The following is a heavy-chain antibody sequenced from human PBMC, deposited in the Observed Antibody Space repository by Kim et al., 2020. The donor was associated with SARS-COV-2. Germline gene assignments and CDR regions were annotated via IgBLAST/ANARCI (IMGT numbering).Heavy chain of an antibody. V-gene: IGHV3-53*01. CDR2: IYSGGST. CDR1: GFTVSSNY. J-gene: IGHJ4*02. Sequence: GGSLRLSCAASGFTVSSNYMSWVRQAPGKGLEWVSVIYSGGSTYYADSVKGRFTISRDNSKNTLYLQMNSLRAEDTAVYYCARDRRYYYGSGRKGLYFDYWGQGTLVTVSS. CDR3: ARDRRYYYGSGRKGLYFDY. D-gene: IGHD3-10*01.